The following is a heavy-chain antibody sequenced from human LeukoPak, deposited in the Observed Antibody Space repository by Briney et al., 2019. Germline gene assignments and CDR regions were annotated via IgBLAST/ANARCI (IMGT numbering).Heavy chain of an antibody. D-gene: IGHD1-14*01. CDR3: ARHGTISSESYFDY. CDR1: GGSVSSYY. CDR2: IHNSGRT. J-gene: IGHJ4*02. V-gene: IGHV4-59*08. Sequence: SPSQTLSLTCTVSGGSVSSYYWSWVRQSPGKGLEWTGYIHNSGRTNYNPSLKSRVTAFVDTSKNQVSLRLSSVTAADTAVYYCARHGTISSESYFDYWGQGALVTVSS.